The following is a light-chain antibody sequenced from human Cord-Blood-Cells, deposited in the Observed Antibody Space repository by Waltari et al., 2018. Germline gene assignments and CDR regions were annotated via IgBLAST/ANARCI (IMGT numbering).Light chain of an antibody. CDR2: WAS. CDR1: QSVLYSSNHKNY. V-gene: IGKV4-1*01. J-gene: IGKJ1*01. CDR3: QQYYNTPWT. Sequence: DIVMIQSPDSLAVSLGERPTITCKSRQSVLYSSNHKNYLPWYQQKPGQPPRLLIYWASTRASGVPDRFSGSGSGTDFTLTISSLQAEDVAVYYCQQYYNTPWTFGQGTKVEIK.